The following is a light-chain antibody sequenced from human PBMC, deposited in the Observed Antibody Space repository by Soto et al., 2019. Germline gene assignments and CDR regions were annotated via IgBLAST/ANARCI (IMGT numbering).Light chain of an antibody. Sequence: DIPMTQSPSTLSASVEARVTITCRASQSISSWLAWYQQKPGQAPQLLIYKASILKSGVPSRLSGRGAGTEFTLTISSLQPDDFAPYYCQQHSSYPYTFGQGTKLEI. CDR1: QSISSW. CDR3: QQHSSYPYT. V-gene: IGKV1-5*03. J-gene: IGKJ2*01. CDR2: KAS.